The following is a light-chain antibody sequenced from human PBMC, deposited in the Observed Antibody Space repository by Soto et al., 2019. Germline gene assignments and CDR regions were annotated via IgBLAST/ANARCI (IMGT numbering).Light chain of an antibody. J-gene: IGLJ2*01. V-gene: IGLV1-51*01. CDR2: DNN. CDR3: GTWDNSLSAVV. CDR1: SSNIGNNY. Sequence: QSVLTQPPSVSAAPGQRVTISCSGSSSNIGNNYVSWYQQLPGTAPKLLSYDNNKRPSGIPDRFSGSKSGTSATLAITGLQTGDEADYYCGTWDNSLSAVVFGGGTKVTVL.